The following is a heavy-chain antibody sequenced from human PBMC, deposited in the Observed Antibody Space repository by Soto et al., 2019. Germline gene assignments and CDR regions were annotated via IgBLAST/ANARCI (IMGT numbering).Heavy chain of an antibody. CDR1: GFTFSHYT. Sequence: DVQMVESGGGLVKPGGSLRLSCAASGFTFSHYTMNWVRQAPGKGLEWVSSISSSGSYIYYADSVMGRFTISRDNAKNSLYLQMNGLRAEDTAVYYCAREGAAGTDTYYFDCWGQGTLLTVSS. CDR3: AREGAAGTDTYYFDC. CDR2: ISSSGSYI. D-gene: IGHD6-13*01. J-gene: IGHJ4*02. V-gene: IGHV3-21*01.